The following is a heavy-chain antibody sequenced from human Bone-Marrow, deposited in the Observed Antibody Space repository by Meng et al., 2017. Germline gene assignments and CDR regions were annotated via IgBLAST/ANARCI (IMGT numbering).Heavy chain of an antibody. D-gene: IGHD3-22*01. CDR2: IIPIFGTA. J-gene: IGHJ5*02. CDR1: GGTFSSYA. CDR3: AREGAYGSGYTP. V-gene: IGHV1-69*06. Sequence: QGQWVQSGAEGKKPGSSVKVSCKASGGTFSSYAISWVRQAPGQGLEWMGGIIPIFGTANYAQKFQGRVTITADKSTSTAYMELSSLRSEDTAVYYCAREGAYGSGYTPWGQGTLVTVSS.